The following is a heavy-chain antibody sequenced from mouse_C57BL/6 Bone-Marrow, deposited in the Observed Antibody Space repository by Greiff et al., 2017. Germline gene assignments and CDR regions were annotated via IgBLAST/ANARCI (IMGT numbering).Heavy chain of an antibody. V-gene: IGHV1-53*01. Sequence: QVQLQQPGTELVKPGASVKLSCKASGYTFTSYWMHWVKQRPGQGLEWIGNINPSNGGTNYNEKFKSKATLTVDNSSSTAYMQLSSLTSEDSAVYYCARGGHYGPQAWFAYWGQGTLVTVSA. CDR3: ARGGHYGPQAWFAY. D-gene: IGHD1-1*02. J-gene: IGHJ3*01. CDR1: GYTFTSYW. CDR2: INPSNGGT.